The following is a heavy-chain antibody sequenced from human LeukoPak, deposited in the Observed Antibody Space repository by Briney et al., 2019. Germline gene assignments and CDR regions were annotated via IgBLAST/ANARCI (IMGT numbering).Heavy chain of an antibody. J-gene: IGHJ4*02. CDR1: GFTVSSNY. CDR2: IYSGGST. V-gene: IGHV3-66*01. D-gene: IGHD3-22*01. Sequence: GGSLRLSCAASGFTVSSNYMSWVRQAPGKGLEWVSVIYSGGSTYYADSVKGRFTISRDNSKNTLYLQMNSLRAEDTAVYYCAKWYYDSSGLDYWGQGTLVTVSS. CDR3: AKWYYDSSGLDY.